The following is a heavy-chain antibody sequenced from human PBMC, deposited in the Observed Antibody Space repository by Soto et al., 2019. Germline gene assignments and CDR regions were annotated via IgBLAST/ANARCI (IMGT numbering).Heavy chain of an antibody. Sequence: PGGSLRLSCAASGFPFSSYAMSWVRQAPGKGLDWVSAISGSGGSKYYSASVKGRFAITKDKTKNTMTLQMKSPSSEDRAVYYWATEGWNGVVAMPDYVGQGSRDTV. J-gene: IGHJ4*01. V-gene: IGHV3-23*01. D-gene: IGHD3-3*01. CDR1: GFPFSSYA. CDR3: ATEGWNGVVAMPDY. CDR2: ISGSGGSK.